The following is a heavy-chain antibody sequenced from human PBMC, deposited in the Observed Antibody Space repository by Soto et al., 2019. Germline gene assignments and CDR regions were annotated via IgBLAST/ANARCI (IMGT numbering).Heavy chain of an antibody. V-gene: IGHV3-23*01. Sequence: GGSLRLSCAASGFTFSSYAMSWVRQAPGKGLEWVSAISGSGGSTYYADSVKGRFTISRDNSKNTLYLQMNSLRAEDTDVYYCAKGMVVPAAPTLSAFDIWGQGTMVTVSS. CDR3: AKGMVVPAAPTLSAFDI. CDR1: GFTFSSYA. J-gene: IGHJ3*02. D-gene: IGHD2-2*01. CDR2: ISGSGGST.